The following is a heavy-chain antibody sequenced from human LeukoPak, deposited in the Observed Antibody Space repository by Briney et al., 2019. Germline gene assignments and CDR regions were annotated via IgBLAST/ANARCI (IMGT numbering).Heavy chain of an antibody. CDR2: ISYDGSNK. CDR1: GFTFSNYV. Sequence: GGSLRLSCAASGFTFSNYVMHWVRQAPGKGLEWVAVISYDGSNKYYADSVKGQFTISRDNAKNTLYLQMNSLRVEDTAVYYCAKSGERRRPYYFDYWGQGTLVTVSS. V-gene: IGHV3-30*18. CDR3: AKSGERRRPYYFDY. J-gene: IGHJ4*02. D-gene: IGHD3-10*01.